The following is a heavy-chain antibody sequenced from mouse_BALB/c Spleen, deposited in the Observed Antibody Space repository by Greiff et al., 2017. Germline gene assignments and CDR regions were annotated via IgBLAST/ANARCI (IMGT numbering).Heavy chain of an antibody. CDR1: GFSLTSYG. J-gene: IGHJ3*01. CDR2: IWAGGST. CDR3: AIYDYDWFAY. Sequence: VQRVESGPGLVAPSQSLSITCTVSGFSLTSYGVHWVRQPPGKGLEWLGVIWAGGSTNYNSALMSRLSISKDNSKSQVFLKMNSLQTDDTAMYYCAIYDYDWFAYWGQGTLVTVSA. D-gene: IGHD2-4*01. V-gene: IGHV2-9*02.